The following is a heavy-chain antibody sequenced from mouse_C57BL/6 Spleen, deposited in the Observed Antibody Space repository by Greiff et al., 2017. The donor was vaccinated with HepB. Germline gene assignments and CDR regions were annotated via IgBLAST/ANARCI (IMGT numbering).Heavy chain of an antibody. CDR2: IYPGSGST. D-gene: IGHD2-3*01. V-gene: IGHV1-55*01. CDR1: GYTFTSYW. CDR3: ARRHDYGYFDV. J-gene: IGHJ1*03. Sequence: QVQLKQPGAELVKPGASVKMSCKASGYTFTSYWITWVRQRPGQGLEWIGDIYPGSGSTNYNETLKSKTTLTVDTSYSTAYMQLSSLTSEDSAVYYCARRHDYGYFDVWGTGTTGTVSS.